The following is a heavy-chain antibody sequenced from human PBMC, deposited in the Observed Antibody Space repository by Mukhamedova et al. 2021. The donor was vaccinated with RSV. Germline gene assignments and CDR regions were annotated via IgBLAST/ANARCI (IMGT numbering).Heavy chain of an antibody. CDR2: IYTSGSI. CDR3: ARWGAVMGDYYYGLDV. Sequence: YYWTWVRQPAGKGLDWIGRIYTSGSITYNPSLKSRLTLSVDPSKNQVSLVLTSVTAADTAVYYCARWGAVMGDYYYGLDVWGQ. V-gene: IGHV4-4*07. D-gene: IGHD2-8*01. J-gene: IGHJ6*02. CDR1: YY.